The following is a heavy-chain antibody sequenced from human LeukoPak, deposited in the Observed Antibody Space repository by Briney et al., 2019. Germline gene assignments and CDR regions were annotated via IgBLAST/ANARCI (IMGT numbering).Heavy chain of an antibody. V-gene: IGHV4-61*02. J-gene: IGHJ4*02. Sequence: SETLSLTCSVSGGSISSGTYYWSWIRQPAGKGLEWVGRVSTSGSTNYNTGSTNYTPSLKSRVTMSVDTSKNQFSLTLSSVTAADTAVYYCARWTTVTRAYDYWGQGTLVSVSS. CDR1: GGSISSGTYY. D-gene: IGHD4-17*01. CDR2: VSTSGSTNY. CDR3: ARWTTVTRAYDY.